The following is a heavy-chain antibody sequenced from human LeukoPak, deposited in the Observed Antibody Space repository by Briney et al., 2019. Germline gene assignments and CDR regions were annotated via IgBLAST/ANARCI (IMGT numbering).Heavy chain of an antibody. CDR2: INSAESST. D-gene: IGHD1-26*01. Sequence: GGSLRLSCATSGFTFSSYWMHWVRQAPGKGLVWVSRINSAESSTNYADSVKGRFTISRDNAKNTLYLQMNSLRAEDTAVYYCARGPAANSGNYYVGDYWGQGALVTVSS. V-gene: IGHV3-74*01. CDR3: ARGPAANSGNYYVGDY. J-gene: IGHJ4*02. CDR1: GFTFSSYW.